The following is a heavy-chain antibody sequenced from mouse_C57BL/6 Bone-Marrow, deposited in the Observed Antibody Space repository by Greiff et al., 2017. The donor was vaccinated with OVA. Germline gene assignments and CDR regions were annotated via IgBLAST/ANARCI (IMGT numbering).Heavy chain of an antibody. Sequence: VQLQQSGAELARPGASVTMSCKASGYTFTSYTMHWVKQTPGQGLEWIGYINPSCGYTKYNQHFKDMATLTADKSPSTAYLQLSSLTSEDSAVYYYARGGYSNKYADWGQGTLVTVSA. D-gene: IGHD2-5*01. J-gene: IGHJ3*01. CDR2: INPSCGYT. V-gene: IGHV1-4*01. CDR3: ARGGYSNKYAD. CDR1: GYTFTSYT.